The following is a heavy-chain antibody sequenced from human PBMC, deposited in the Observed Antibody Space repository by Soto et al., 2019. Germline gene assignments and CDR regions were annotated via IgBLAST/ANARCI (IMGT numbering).Heavy chain of an antibody. D-gene: IGHD6-6*01. J-gene: IGHJ6*03. V-gene: IGHV1-69*02. CDR3: ATHSGGQRVGSYYYYYYMDV. CDR1: GGTFSSYT. CDR2: IIPILGIA. Sequence: QVQLVQSGAEVKKPGSSVKVSCKASGGTFSSYTISWVRQAPGQGLEWMGRIIPILGIANYAQKFQGRVTITADKSTSTAYMELRSLRSEDTAVYYCATHSGGQRVGSYYYYYYMDVCGKGTTVTVSS.